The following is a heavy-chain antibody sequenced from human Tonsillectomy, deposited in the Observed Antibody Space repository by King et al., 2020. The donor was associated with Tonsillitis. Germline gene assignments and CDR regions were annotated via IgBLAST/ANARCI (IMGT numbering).Heavy chain of an antibody. CDR2: IDSSGSNT. CDR3: AKGGELDYDYYGMDV. CDR1: GFTFRSYA. D-gene: IGHD1-26*01. V-gene: IGHV3-23*04. J-gene: IGHJ6*02. Sequence: VQLVESGGGLVQPGGSLRLSCAASGFTFRSYAMTWVRQAPGKGLEWVSAIDSSGSNTYYADSVKGRFTISRDNSKNTLHLQMNSLRDDDAAIYYCAKGGELDYDYYGMDVGGQGTTVTVSS.